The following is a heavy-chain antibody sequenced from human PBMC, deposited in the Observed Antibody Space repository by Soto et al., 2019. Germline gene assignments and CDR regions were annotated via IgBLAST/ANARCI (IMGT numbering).Heavy chain of an antibody. CDR3: ARAWPSVDSYGSGVMDV. CDR2: IYHSGGT. V-gene: IGHV4-4*02. J-gene: IGHJ6*02. Sequence: QVQLQESGPGLVKPSGTLSVTCAVSGGSISSSNWWNWVRQPPGKGLEWIGEIYHSGGTNYNPSLRSRATISLDNSQNQFSLRVQSVTAADTAEYYCARAWPSVDSYGSGVMDVWGQGTTVTVSS. CDR1: GGSISSSNW. D-gene: IGHD5-18*01.